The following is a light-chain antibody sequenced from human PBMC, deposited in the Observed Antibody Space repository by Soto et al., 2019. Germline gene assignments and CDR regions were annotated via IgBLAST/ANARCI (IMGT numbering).Light chain of an antibody. V-gene: IGKV1-5*01. CDR3: QQYNSYSPIT. CDR1: QGISSC. Sequence: DIQMTKSPSTLSASVGDRVTITCRASQGISSCLAWYQQKPGKAPKLLIYDASSLQSGVPSRFSGSGSGTEYTLPISSPQPDDFATYYCQQYNSYSPITFGQGTRLEIK. CDR2: DAS. J-gene: IGKJ5*01.